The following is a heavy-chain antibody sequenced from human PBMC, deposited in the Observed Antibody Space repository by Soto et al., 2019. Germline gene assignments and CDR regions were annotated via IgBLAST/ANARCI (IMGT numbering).Heavy chain of an antibody. CDR1: GFTFSNYA. CDR2: ISGNGDST. D-gene: IGHD4-17*01. V-gene: IGHV3-23*01. CDR3: AKEGVSTVRGAASLYYFDY. Sequence: VGSLILSCAASGFTFSNYARGWVRQAPGKGLEWVSSISGNGDSTYYADSVKGRFTISRDNSKNTLYLYLQMNSLRVEDTAVYYCAKEGVSTVRGAASLYYFDYWGQGALVTVSS. J-gene: IGHJ4*02.